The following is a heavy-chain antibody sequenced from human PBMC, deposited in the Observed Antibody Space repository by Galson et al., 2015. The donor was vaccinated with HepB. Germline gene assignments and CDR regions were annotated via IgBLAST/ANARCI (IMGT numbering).Heavy chain of an antibody. J-gene: IGHJ5*02. CDR3: ARGVYASGNLGGFDP. CDR1: GDSVSSYTAA. D-gene: IGHD3-10*01. V-gene: IGHV6-1*01. CDR2: TFYRSKWST. Sequence: CAISGDSVSSYTAAWNWVRQSPSRGLEWLGRTFYRSKWSTDYAASVRSRITINSDTSKNQFSLQVNSVTPEGTAVYYCARGVYASGNLGGFDPWGQGTLVIVSS.